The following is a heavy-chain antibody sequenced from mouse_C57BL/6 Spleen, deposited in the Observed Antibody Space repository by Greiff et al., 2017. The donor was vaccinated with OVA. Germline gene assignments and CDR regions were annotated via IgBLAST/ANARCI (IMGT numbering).Heavy chain of an antibody. V-gene: IGHV6-3*01. CDR1: GFTFSNYW. CDR3: TGGGNCFDY. J-gene: IGHJ2*01. CDR2: IRLRSDNYAT. Sequence: EVQVVESGGGLVQPGGSMKLSCVASGFTFSNYWMNWVRQSPEQGLEWVAQIRLRSDNYATHYAESVKGRFTTSRDDSKSSIYLQMNNSRAEDTGIDYCTGGGNCFDYWGQGTTLTVSS.